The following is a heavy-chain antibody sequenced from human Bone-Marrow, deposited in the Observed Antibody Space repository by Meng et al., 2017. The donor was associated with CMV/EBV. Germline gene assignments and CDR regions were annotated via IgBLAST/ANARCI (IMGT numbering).Heavy chain of an antibody. D-gene: IGHD3-3*01. V-gene: IGHV5-51*01. CDR1: GYRFSDYW. CDR3: ARSPAGDLWRGYASYYFDF. CDR2: IHPDDSDT. Sequence: GESLKISCKGSGYRFSDYWLGWVRQMPGKGLEWMGIIHPDDSDTRYSTSFRGQVTISVDKSIKNAYLVWSSLKASDTAVYYCARSPAGDLWRGYASYYFDFWGQGALVTVSS. J-gene: IGHJ4*02.